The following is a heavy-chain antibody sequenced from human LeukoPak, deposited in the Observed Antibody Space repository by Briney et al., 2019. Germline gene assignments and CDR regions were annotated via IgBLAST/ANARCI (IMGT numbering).Heavy chain of an antibody. J-gene: IGHJ5*02. CDR2: INPNSGGT. Sequence: ASVKVSCKASGYTFTGYYMHWVRQAPGQGLEWMGWINPNSGGTNYAQKFQGRVTMTRDTSISTAYMELSRLRSDDTAAYYCARDAPPNTNQLLLIVNSWFDPWGQGTLVTVSS. D-gene: IGHD2-2*01. CDR1: GYTFTGYY. V-gene: IGHV1-2*02. CDR3: ARDAPPNTNQLLLIVNSWFDP.